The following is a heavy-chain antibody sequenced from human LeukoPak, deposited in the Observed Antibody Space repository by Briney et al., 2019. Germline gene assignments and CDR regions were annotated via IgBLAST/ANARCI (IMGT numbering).Heavy chain of an antibody. J-gene: IGHJ3*02. CDR3: ATASRYYDSSGYRRRDTFDI. CDR2: FDPEDGET. V-gene: IGHV1-24*01. CDR1: GYIFTGYY. Sequence: ASVKVSCKASGYIFTGYYMHWVRQAPGKGLEWMGGFDPEDGETIYAQKFQGRVTMTEDTSTDTAYMELSSLRSEDTAVYYCATASRYYDSSGYRRRDTFDIWGQGTMVTVSS. D-gene: IGHD3-22*01.